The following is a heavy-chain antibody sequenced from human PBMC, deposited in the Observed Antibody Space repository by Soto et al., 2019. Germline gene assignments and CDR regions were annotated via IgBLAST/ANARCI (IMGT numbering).Heavy chain of an antibody. CDR3: ARVFTLRFLEWSTSYYYCYMDV. J-gene: IGHJ6*03. V-gene: IGHV3-21*01. CDR2: ITNSRSNI. CDR1: GFTFSSYG. Sequence: GGSLRLSCAASGFTFSSYGMHWVSQAPGKGLEWVAAITNSRSNIYYADSVKGRFTISRDNAKNSLYLQMNSLRAEDTAVYYCARVFTLRFLEWSTSYYYCYMDVWGKGTTVTVSS. D-gene: IGHD3-3*01.